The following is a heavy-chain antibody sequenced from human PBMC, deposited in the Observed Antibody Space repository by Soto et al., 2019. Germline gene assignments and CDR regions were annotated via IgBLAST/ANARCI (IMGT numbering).Heavy chain of an antibody. CDR1: GFSFSNYA. CDR3: VREGSGWYSRGSFHF. CDR2: ISGSGGSA. J-gene: IGHJ3*01. Sequence: RLSCAASGFSFSNYAMNWVRQAPGKGLEWVSVISGSGGSASYADSVQGRFTISRDNSNNTLYLQMNSLRAEDTAIYSCVREGSGWYSRGSFHFSGRGTLLTVS. V-gene: IGHV3-23*01. D-gene: IGHD6-19*01.